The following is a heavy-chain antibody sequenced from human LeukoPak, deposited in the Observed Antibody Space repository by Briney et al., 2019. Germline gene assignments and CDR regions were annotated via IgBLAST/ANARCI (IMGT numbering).Heavy chain of an antibody. D-gene: IGHD3-10*01. CDR1: GFTFSSYW. J-gene: IGHJ4*02. CDR2: IKQDGSEK. V-gene: IGHV3-7*01. Sequence: PGGSLRLSCAASGFTFSSYWMSWVRQAPGKGLEWVANIKQDGSEKYYVDSVKGRFTISRDNAKNSLYLQMNSLRAEDTAVYYCARLRWFGELLTDYWGQGTLVTVSS. CDR3: ARLRWFGELLTDY.